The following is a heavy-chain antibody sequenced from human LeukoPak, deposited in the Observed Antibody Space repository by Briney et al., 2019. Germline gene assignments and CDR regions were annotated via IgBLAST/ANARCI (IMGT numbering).Heavy chain of an antibody. J-gene: IGHJ4*02. V-gene: IGHV3-21*04. CDR1: GFTFSSYS. Sequence: GGSLRLSCAASGFTFSSYSMNWVRQAPGKGLEWVSSIRRRNSDMSYADSVRGRFTISRDNTKNSLYLQMNSLRAEDTAVYYCARDIAYDSSGYYSPHFDYWGQGTLVTVSS. D-gene: IGHD3-22*01. CDR2: IRRRNSDM. CDR3: ARDIAYDSSGYYSPHFDY.